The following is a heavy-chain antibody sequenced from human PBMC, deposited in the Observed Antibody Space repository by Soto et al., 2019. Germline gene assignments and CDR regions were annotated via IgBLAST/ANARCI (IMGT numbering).Heavy chain of an antibody. CDR3: AKDRYSYDSRAYQGVDWYFDL. V-gene: IGHV3-23*01. J-gene: IGHJ2*01. Sequence: GGSLRLSCAASGFPFSSYVMSWVRQAPGKGLEWVSGISGGGSNTFYADSVKGRFTISRDNSKNTLLLQMNSLGAEDTAVYYCAKDRYSYDSRAYQGVDWYFDLWGRGTLVTVSS. CDR2: ISGGGSNT. CDR1: GFPFSSYV. D-gene: IGHD3-22*01.